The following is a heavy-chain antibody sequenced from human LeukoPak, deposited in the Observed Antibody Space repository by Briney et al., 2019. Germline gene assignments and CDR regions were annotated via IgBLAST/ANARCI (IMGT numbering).Heavy chain of an antibody. CDR2: IIPILGIA. V-gene: IGHV1-69*04. Sequence: SVKVSCKASGYTFTGYYMHWVRQAPGQGLEWMGRIIPILGIANYAQKFQGRVTITADKSTSTAYMELSSLRSEDTAVYYCARASVSNIEANYYYGMDVWGQGTTVTVSS. CDR1: GYTFTGYY. J-gene: IGHJ6*02. CDR3: ARASVSNIEANYYYGMDV. D-gene: IGHD2/OR15-2a*01.